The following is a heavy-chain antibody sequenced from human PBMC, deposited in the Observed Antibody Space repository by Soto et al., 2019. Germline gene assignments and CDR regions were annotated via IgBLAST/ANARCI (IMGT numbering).Heavy chain of an antibody. D-gene: IGHD6-19*01. Sequence: GGSLRLSCAASGFTVSAYTMHWVRQAPGKGLEWVAVISSDGNHKYYADSVKGRFTISRDNAKNTLYLQMNSLRAEDTAVYYCARGGIAVESENFDYWGQGTLVTVSS. CDR2: ISSDGNHK. CDR3: ARGGIAVESENFDY. J-gene: IGHJ4*02. CDR1: GFTVSAYT. V-gene: IGHV3-30-3*01.